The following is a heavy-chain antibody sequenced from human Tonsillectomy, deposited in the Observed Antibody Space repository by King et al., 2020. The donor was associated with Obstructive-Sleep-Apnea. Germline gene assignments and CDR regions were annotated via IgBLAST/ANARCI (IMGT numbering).Heavy chain of an antibody. V-gene: IGHV3-73*01. D-gene: IGHD2-8*01. J-gene: IGHJ2*01. CDR1: GFSFTDSA. CDR3: TRPTSDVNGADWFFDL. Sequence: VQLVESGGGLVQPGGSLRLSCAAPGFSFTDSAIHWVRQASGKGLEWLARIRSRHRRYATAYAASVKGRFTVSRDDSNNVAFLQMDSLRAEDTAVYYCTRPTSDVNGADWFFDLWGRGTLVSVSS. CDR2: IRSRHRRYAT.